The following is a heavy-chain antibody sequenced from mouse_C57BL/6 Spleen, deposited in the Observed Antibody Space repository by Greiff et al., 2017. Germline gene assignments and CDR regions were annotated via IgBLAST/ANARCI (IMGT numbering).Heavy chain of an antibody. Sequence: DVMLVESGGGLVKPGGSLKLSCAVSGFTFSSYTMSWVRQTPEKRLEWVATISCGGGNTYYPDSVKGRFTISRDNAKNTLYLQMSSLRSEDTALYYCARHGDYYEYYFDYWGQGTTLTVSS. D-gene: IGHD1-1*01. J-gene: IGHJ2*01. CDR1: GFTFSSYT. CDR3: ARHGDYYEYYFDY. V-gene: IGHV5-9*01. CDR2: ISCGGGNT.